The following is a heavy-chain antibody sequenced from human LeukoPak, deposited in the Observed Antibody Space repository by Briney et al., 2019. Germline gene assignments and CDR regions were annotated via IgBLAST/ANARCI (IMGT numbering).Heavy chain of an antibody. D-gene: IGHD3-16*01. V-gene: IGHV5-51*01. J-gene: IGHJ4*02. CDR1: GYIFTYYW. CDR2: IYPGPGDSDI. Sequence: GESLKISCKGSGYIFTYYWIAWVRQMPGKGREWMGIIYPGPGDSDITYSPSFQGQVTISVDKSITTAYLQWSSLKASDTAMYYCARQSDGGGSYPGYWGKGTLVTVSS. CDR3: ARQSDGGGSYPGY.